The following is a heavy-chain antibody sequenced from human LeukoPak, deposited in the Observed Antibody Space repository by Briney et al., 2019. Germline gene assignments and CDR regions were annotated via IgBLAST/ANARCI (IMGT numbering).Heavy chain of an antibody. V-gene: IGHV3-23*01. J-gene: IGHJ4*02. CDR1: GFTFSSYA. CDR2: ISGSGGGT. CDR3: AKDPSNMVRGVVEYYFDY. Sequence: GGSLRLSCAASGFTFSSYAMSWVRQAPGKGLEWVSAISGSGGGTYYADSVKGRFTISRDNSKNTLYLQMNSLRAEDTAVYYCAKDPSNMVRGVVEYYFDYWGQGTLVTVSS. D-gene: IGHD3-10*01.